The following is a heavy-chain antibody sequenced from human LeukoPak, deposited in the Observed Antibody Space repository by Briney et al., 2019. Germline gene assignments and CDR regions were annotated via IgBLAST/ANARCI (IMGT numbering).Heavy chain of an antibody. D-gene: IGHD3-3*01. Sequence: SVKVSCKASGGTFSSYAISWVRQAPGQGLEWMGRIIPIFGIVNYAQKFQGRVTITADKSTSTAYMELSSLRSEDTAVYYCARDEDSYYDFWSGSYGMDVWGQGTTVTVSS. CDR3: ARDEDSYYDFWSGSYGMDV. CDR2: IIPIFGIV. J-gene: IGHJ6*02. V-gene: IGHV1-69*04. CDR1: GGTFSSYA.